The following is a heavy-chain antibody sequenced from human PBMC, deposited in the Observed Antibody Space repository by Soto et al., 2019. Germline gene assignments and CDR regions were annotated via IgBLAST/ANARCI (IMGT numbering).Heavy chain of an antibody. D-gene: IGHD3-22*01. CDR2: ISHDGTNK. CDR1: GFTFSAYG. J-gene: IGHJ4*02. Sequence: GGSLRLSCEVSGFTFSAYGMHWVRQAPGKGLEWVAAISHDGTNKNYGDSVKGRFTISRDNSKKTLYLQMNSLRPEDTALYYCAKDEYYYSRSGYYIFDSWGQGTLVTSPQ. V-gene: IGHV3-30*18. CDR3: AKDEYYYSRSGYYIFDS.